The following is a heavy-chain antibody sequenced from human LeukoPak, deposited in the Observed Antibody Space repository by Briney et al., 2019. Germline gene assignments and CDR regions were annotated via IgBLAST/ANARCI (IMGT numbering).Heavy chain of an antibody. Sequence: EASVKVSCKASGGTFSSYAISWVRQAPGQGLEWMGGIIPIFGTANYAQKFQGRVTITADESTSTAYMELSSLRSEDTAVYYCARDRYLPDYYDSSGSFDYWGQGTLVTVSS. CDR1: GGTFSSYA. D-gene: IGHD3-22*01. J-gene: IGHJ4*02. V-gene: IGHV1-69*13. CDR2: IIPIFGTA. CDR3: ARDRYLPDYYDSSGSFDY.